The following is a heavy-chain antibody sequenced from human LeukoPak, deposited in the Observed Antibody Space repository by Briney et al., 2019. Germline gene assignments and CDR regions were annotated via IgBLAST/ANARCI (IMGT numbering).Heavy chain of an antibody. Sequence: GRSLRLSCAASGFTFSSYAMHWVRQAPGKGLEWVAVISYDGSNKYYADSVKGRFTISRDNSKNTLYLQMNGLRAEDTAVYYCARGSGWGYSSSWFGYNWFDPWGQGTLVTVSS. CDR1: GFTFSSYA. V-gene: IGHV3-30-3*01. J-gene: IGHJ5*02. CDR3: ARGSGWGYSSSWFGYNWFDP. CDR2: ISYDGSNK. D-gene: IGHD6-13*01.